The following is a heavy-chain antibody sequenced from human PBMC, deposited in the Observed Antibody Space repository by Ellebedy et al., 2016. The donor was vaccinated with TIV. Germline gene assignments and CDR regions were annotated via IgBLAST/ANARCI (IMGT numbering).Heavy chain of an antibody. CDR1: RLTFSSYP. Sequence: GESLKISCAASRLTFSSYPMNWVRQAPGKGLEWVSYISSSSSTIYYADSVKGRFTISRDNAKNSLFLQMNSLRNEDTAVYYCARESSVAGDYGMDVWGQGTTVTVSS. CDR2: ISSSSSTI. D-gene: IGHD6-19*01. CDR3: ARESSVAGDYGMDV. J-gene: IGHJ6*02. V-gene: IGHV3-48*02.